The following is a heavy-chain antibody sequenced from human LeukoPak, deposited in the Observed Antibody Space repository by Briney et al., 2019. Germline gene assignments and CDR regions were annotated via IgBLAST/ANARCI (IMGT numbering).Heavy chain of an antibody. D-gene: IGHD6-13*01. Sequence: GGSLRLSCTASGLTLSSYAMSWVRQAPGKGLEWVSTISGTGGSTYYTDSVRGRFTISRDNSKNTLYLQVNSLRAEDTAVYYCAKSSPQLVLGDFDSWGQGTLVTVSS. CDR1: GLTLSSYA. V-gene: IGHV3-23*01. CDR2: ISGTGGST. CDR3: AKSSPQLVLGDFDS. J-gene: IGHJ4*02.